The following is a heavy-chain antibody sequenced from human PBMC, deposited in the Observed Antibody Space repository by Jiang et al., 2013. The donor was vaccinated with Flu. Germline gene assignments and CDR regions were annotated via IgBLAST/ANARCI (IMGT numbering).Heavy chain of an antibody. V-gene: IGHV3-48*01. CDR2: IRDSGTVM. Sequence: SNIRDSGTVMSYADSVKGRFTISRDNAKNSPYLQLNTLRVEDTAVYYCARDTDYGFDYWGQGILVTVSS. D-gene: IGHD3-16*01. J-gene: IGHJ4*02. CDR3: ARDTDYGFDY.